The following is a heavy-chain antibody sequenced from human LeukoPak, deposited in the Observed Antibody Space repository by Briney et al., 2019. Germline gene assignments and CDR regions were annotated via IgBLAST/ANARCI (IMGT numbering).Heavy chain of an antibody. CDR2: ISSSTTI. CDR3: ARGYSYGPVYYFDY. Sequence: GGSLRLSCAASGFTFSSYSMNWVRQASGKGLEWVSYISSSTTIYYTDSVKGRFTISRDNAKSSPYLQMNSLRDEDTAVYYCARGYSYGPVYYFDYWGQGTLVTVSS. D-gene: IGHD5-18*01. J-gene: IGHJ4*02. CDR1: GFTFSSYS. V-gene: IGHV3-48*02.